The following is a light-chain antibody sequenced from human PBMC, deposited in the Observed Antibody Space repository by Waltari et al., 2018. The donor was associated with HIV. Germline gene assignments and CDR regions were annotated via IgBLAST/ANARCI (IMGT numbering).Light chain of an antibody. J-gene: IGKJ4*01. V-gene: IGKV1-39*01. CDR2: AAS. Sequence: DIQMTQSPSSLSASVGDRVTITCRASESMSSFLNWYQQKPGKAPNLLIYAASILQRGVPSRFSGSGSATDFTLTISSLQPEDFATYYCLQSFITPLTFGGGTKVQIK. CDR1: ESMSSF. CDR3: LQSFITPLT.